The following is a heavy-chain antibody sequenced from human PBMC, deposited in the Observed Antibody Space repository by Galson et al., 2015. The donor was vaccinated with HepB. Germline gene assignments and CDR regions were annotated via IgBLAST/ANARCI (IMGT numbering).Heavy chain of an antibody. D-gene: IGHD4-23*01. CDR3: ARDSGTVVSVDYYYYYMDV. CDR2: IYYSGST. V-gene: IGHV4-59*01. J-gene: IGHJ6*03. Sequence: SLTCTVSGGSISSYYWSWIRQPPGKGLEWIGFIYYSGSTYYNPSLKSRVTISVDRSKSQFSLNLTSVTAADTAVYYCARDSGTVVSVDYYYYYMDVWGKGTTVTVSS. CDR1: GGSISSYY.